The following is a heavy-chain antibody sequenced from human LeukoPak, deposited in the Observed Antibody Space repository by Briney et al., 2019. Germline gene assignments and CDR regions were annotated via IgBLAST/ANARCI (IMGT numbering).Heavy chain of an antibody. J-gene: IGHJ6*03. CDR1: GFTFDDYD. CDR2: ISWDGGST. D-gene: IGHD2/OR15-2a*01. V-gene: IGHV3-43D*03. Sequence: PGGSLRLSCAASGFTFDDYDMHWVRQAPGKGLEWVSLISWDGGSTYYADSVKGRFTISRDNSKNSLYLQMNSLRAEDTALYYCAKDASMYYYYYYMDVWGKGTTVTVSS. CDR3: AKDASMYYYYYYMDV.